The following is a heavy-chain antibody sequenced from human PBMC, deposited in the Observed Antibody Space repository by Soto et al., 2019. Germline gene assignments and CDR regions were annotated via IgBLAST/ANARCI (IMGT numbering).Heavy chain of an antibody. Sequence: SETLSLTCAVSGGSISSGGYSWSWIRQPPGKGLEWIGYMYHSGSTYYNPSLKSRVTISIDRSKNQFSLKLSSVTAADTAVYYCARQRNYASGSSVDYWGQGTLVTVSS. CDR3: ARQRNYASGSSVDY. J-gene: IGHJ4*02. CDR1: GGSISSGGYS. CDR2: MYHSGST. D-gene: IGHD3-10*01. V-gene: IGHV4-30-2*02.